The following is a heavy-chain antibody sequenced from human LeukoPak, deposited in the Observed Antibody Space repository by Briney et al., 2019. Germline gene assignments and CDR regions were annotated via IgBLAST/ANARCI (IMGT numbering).Heavy chain of an antibody. D-gene: IGHD3-22*01. CDR3: ARDKDSSGYYFDY. CDR1: GFTFSSYA. Sequence: PGGSLRLSCAASGFTFSSYAMHWVRRAPGKGLEWVAVISYDGSNKYYADSVKGRFTISRDNSKNTLYLQMNSLRAEDTAVYYCARDKDSSGYYFDYWGQGTLVTVSS. V-gene: IGHV3-30-3*01. CDR2: ISYDGSNK. J-gene: IGHJ4*02.